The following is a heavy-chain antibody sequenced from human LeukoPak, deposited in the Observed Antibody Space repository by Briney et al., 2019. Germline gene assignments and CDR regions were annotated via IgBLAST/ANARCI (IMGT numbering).Heavy chain of an antibody. CDR3: ARVPRYCGGDCYSFDY. V-gene: IGHV1-46*01. Sequence: ASVKVSCKASGYTFTSYYMHWVRQAPGQGLEWMGIINPSGGSTSYAQKFQGRVTMTRDTSTSTVYMELSSLRSEDTAVYYCARVPRYCGGDCYSFDYWGQGTLVTVSS. D-gene: IGHD2-21*01. J-gene: IGHJ4*02. CDR1: GYTFTSYY. CDR2: INPSGGST.